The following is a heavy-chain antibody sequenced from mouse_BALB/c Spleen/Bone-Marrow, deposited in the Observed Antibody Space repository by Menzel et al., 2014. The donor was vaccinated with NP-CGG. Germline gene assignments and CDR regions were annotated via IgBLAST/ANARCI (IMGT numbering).Heavy chain of an antibody. J-gene: IGHJ3*01. V-gene: IGHV1-80*01. CDR2: IYPGNGNA. Sequence: QVQLKESGAELVRPGSSVKISCKASGYAFSTYWMNWVKQRPGQGLEWIGQIYPGNGNADYNGKFEDKATLTADKSSRTAYMHLSSLTSEDSAVYFCSRGGNYGTYWGQGTLVTVSA. CDR1: GYAFSTYW. CDR3: SRGGNYGTY. D-gene: IGHD2-1*01.